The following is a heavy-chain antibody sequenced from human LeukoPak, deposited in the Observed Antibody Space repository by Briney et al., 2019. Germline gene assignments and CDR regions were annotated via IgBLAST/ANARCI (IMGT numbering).Heavy chain of an antibody. CDR3: ASLLIAAAESLTTTDGMDV. CDR1: GYTFTSYY. V-gene: IGHV1-46*01. Sequence: ASVKVSCKASGYTFTSYYMHWVRQAPGQGLEWMGIINPSGGSTSYAQKFQGRVTMTRDTSTSTVYMELSSLRSEDTAVYYCASLLIAAAESLTTTDGMDVWGKGTTVTVSS. D-gene: IGHD6-13*01. J-gene: IGHJ6*04. CDR2: INPSGGST.